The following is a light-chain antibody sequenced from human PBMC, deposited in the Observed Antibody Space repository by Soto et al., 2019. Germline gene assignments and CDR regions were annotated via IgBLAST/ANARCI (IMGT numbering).Light chain of an antibody. CDR2: GAS. CDR3: QQYGSSPPEKT. Sequence: EIVLTQSPGTLSLSPGERATLSCRASQSVSNNYLAWYQQKPGQAPRLLIYGASSRATGIPDMFSGSGSGTDFTLTISRLEPEDFAVYYCQQYGSSPPEKTFGQGTKVEIK. J-gene: IGKJ1*01. V-gene: IGKV3-20*01. CDR1: QSVSNNY.